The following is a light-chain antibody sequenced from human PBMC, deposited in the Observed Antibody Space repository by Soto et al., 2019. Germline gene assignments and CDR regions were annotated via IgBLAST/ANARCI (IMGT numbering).Light chain of an antibody. J-gene: IGKJ1*01. V-gene: IGKV3-15*01. CDR3: KQYNNWPWT. CDR2: GAS. Sequence: EIVMTQSPATLSVSPGETATLSCRASQYVSNKVAWYQQKPGQAPSLLILGASTRATGVPARFSGSGSGTEFTLSISSLQSEDFAVYYCKQYNNWPWTFGQGTKVEIK. CDR1: QYVSNK.